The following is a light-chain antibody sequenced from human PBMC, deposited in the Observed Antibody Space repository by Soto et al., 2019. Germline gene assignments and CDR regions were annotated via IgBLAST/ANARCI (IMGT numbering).Light chain of an antibody. CDR1: QSVRSN. Sequence: EKVMTQSPATLSVSLGERATLSCGASQSVRSNAAWHQQKPSQPTRLIISDASTRATGIPSMCSGSGSGTEFTLTISSLKSEDFAVYYCQQYDNWPRTFGQGTKVDIK. J-gene: IGKJ1*01. CDR3: QQYDNWPRT. CDR2: DAS. V-gene: IGKV3-15*01.